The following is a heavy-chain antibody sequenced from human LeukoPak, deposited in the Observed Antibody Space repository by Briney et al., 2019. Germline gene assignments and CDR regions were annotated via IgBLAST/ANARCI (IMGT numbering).Heavy chain of an antibody. J-gene: IGHJ4*02. CDR2: IYYSGST. CDR1: GDSISSDTYQ. V-gene: IGHV4-39*01. D-gene: IGHD4-11*01. CDR3: ARHPSCTTVTHCCFDY. Sequence: SETLSLTCTVSGDSISSDTYQWGWIRQPPGKGLEWIGSIYYSGSTHYNPSLKSRVTISVDSSKTQFSLMLSSVTAADTAVYYRARHPSCTTVTHCCFDYWGQGTLVTVSS.